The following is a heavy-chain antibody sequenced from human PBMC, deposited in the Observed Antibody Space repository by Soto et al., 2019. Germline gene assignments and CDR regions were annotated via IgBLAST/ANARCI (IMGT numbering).Heavy chain of an antibody. D-gene: IGHD6-13*01. CDR3: ARRYGVAAAGTAFDP. V-gene: IGHV3-21*01. J-gene: IGHJ5*02. CDR2: ISSSSSYI. Sequence: GGSLRLSCAASGFTFSSYSMNWVRQAPGKGLEWVSSISSSSSYIYYADSVKGRFTISRDNAKNSLYLQMNSLRAEDTAVYYCARRYGVAAAGTAFDPWGQGTLVTVSS. CDR1: GFTFSSYS.